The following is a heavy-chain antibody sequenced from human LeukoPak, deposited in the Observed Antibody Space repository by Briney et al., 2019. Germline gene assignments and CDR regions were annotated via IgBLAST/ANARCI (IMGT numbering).Heavy chain of an antibody. Sequence: PSETLSLTCTVSDGSISNTNYYWGWIRQPPGKGLEWIGSIYYNGGTHYDPSLKSRVTISLDTSKNQFSLKLSSVTAADTAVYYCASVPPGYNSGWYDYWGQGTPVTVSS. V-gene: IGHV4-39*01. CDR2: IYYNGGT. CDR1: DGSISNTNYY. J-gene: IGHJ4*02. D-gene: IGHD6-19*01. CDR3: ASVPPGYNSGWYDY.